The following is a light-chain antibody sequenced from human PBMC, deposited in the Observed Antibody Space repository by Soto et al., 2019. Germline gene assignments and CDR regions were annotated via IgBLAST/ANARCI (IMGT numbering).Light chain of an antibody. Sequence: DIQMTQSPSTLSASVGDRVTITCRASQSISTWLAWYQQKPGKAPKLLIYKSSNLEGGVPSRFSGSGSGTEFTNTIKSLQPDDFANYYCQQYNPFPLSFGGGTTVEIK. CDR1: QSISTW. CDR3: QQYNPFPLS. J-gene: IGKJ4*01. V-gene: IGKV1-5*03. CDR2: KSS.